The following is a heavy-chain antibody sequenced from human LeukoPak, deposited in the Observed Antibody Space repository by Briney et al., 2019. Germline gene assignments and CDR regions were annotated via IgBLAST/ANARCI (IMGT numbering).Heavy chain of an antibody. CDR2: ISRSSDSI. J-gene: IGHJ3*02. CDR3: AKDTGSPADAITMEDNAFDI. V-gene: IGHV3-48*04. D-gene: IGHD3-3*01. CDR1: GFTFSSYS. Sequence: GGSLRLSCAASGFTFSSYSMHWLRQAPGKGLEGFSYISRSSDSIYYADSVKGRFTISRDNAKHSLYLQMESLRAEDTAVYYCAKDTGSPADAITMEDNAFDIWGQGTMFTVSS.